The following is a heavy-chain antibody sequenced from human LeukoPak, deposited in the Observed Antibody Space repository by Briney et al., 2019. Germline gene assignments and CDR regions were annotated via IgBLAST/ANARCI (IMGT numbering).Heavy chain of an antibody. CDR2: ISSGSSTI. V-gene: IGHV3-48*02. Sequence: GSLRLSCAASGFTFSSYSMNWVRQAPGKGLEWVSYISSGSSTIYYADSVKGRFTISRENAKNSLCLQMNSLRDEDTAVYYCARGNIVVVTAILDAFDIWGQGTMVTVSS. CDR3: ARGNIVVVTAILDAFDI. J-gene: IGHJ3*02. D-gene: IGHD2-21*02. CDR1: GFTFSSYS.